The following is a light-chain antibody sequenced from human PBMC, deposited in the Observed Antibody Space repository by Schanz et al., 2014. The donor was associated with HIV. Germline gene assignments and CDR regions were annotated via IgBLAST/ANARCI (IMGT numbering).Light chain of an antibody. V-gene: IGLV2-14*03. Sequence: QSALTQPASVSGSPGQSITVSCTGTNNDIGSYTYVAWYQQHPGKAPKVVVYGVFDRPSGVSNRFSGSKSGNTASLTISGLQPEDEADYYCSSLTTSSAPVFGTGTKVTVL. CDR2: GVF. J-gene: IGLJ1*01. CDR3: SSLTTSSAPV. CDR1: NNDIGSYTY.